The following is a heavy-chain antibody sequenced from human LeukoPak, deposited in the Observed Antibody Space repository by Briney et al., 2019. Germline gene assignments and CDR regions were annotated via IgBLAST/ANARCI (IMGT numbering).Heavy chain of an antibody. V-gene: IGHV4-39*01. CDR3: ARHVAGLFDY. D-gene: IGHD2-15*01. Sequence: SETLSLTCTVSGGSISSSSYYWGWIRQPPGKGLEWIGSIYYSGSTYYNPPLKSRVTISVDTSKNQFSLKLSSVTAADTAVYYCARHVAGLFDYWGQGTLVTVSS. CDR2: IYYSGST. J-gene: IGHJ4*02. CDR1: GGSISSSSYY.